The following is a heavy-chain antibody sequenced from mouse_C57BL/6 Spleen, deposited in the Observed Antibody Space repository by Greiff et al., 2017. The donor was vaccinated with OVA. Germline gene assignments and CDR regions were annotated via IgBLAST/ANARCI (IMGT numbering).Heavy chain of an antibody. CDR1: GYTFTTYW. CDR2: IHPNSGST. Sequence: QVQLQQPGAELVKPGASVKLSCKASGYTFTTYWMHWVKQRPGQGLEWIGMIHPNSGSTNYNEKFKSKATLTVDKSSSTAYMQRSSLTSEDSAVYYCARGSLYYYGSSSWYFDVWGTGTTVTVSS. J-gene: IGHJ1*03. CDR3: ARGSLYYYGSSSWYFDV. D-gene: IGHD1-1*01. V-gene: IGHV1-64*01.